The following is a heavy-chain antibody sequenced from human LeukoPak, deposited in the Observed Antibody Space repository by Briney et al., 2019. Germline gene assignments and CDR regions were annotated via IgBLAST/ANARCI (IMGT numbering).Heavy chain of an antibody. Sequence: SVKVSCKASGGTFSSYAISWVRQAPGQGLEWMGRIIPIFGTANYAQKFQGRVTITADKSTSTAYMEQSSLRSEDTAVYYCARGGYCSGGSCYPIDYWGQGTLVTVSS. J-gene: IGHJ4*02. CDR1: GGTFSSYA. D-gene: IGHD2-15*01. V-gene: IGHV1-69*06. CDR2: IIPIFGTA. CDR3: ARGGYCSGGSCYPIDY.